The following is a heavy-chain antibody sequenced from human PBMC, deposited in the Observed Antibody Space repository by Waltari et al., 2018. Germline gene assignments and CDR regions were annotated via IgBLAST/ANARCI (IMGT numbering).Heavy chain of an antibody. D-gene: IGHD1-26*01. CDR1: GGPISSHY. Sequence: QVQLQESGPGLVKPSETLSLTCTVSGGPISSHYWNWIRQPPGKGLEWIGYIYYSGSTNYNPSLKSRVTILIDTSKNQFSLKLSSVTPADTAVYYCARTTSGVGPSDYWGQGTLVTVSS. V-gene: IGHV4-59*11. J-gene: IGHJ4*02. CDR2: IYYSGST. CDR3: ARTTSGVGPSDY.